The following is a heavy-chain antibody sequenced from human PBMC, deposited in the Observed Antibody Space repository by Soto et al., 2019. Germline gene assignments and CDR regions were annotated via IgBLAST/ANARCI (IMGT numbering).Heavy chain of an antibody. Sequence: PGGSLRLSCAASGFTFSNAWMSWVRQAPGKGLEWVGRIKSKSDGGTADYAAPMKDRFTMSRDDSENTLYLQMNSLETEDTAVYHCTTYNWNNEGLRFDYWGQGTLVTVSS. D-gene: IGHD1-20*01. V-gene: IGHV3-15*01. J-gene: IGHJ4*02. CDR1: GFTFSNAW. CDR2: IKSKSDGGTA. CDR3: TTYNWNNEGLRFDY.